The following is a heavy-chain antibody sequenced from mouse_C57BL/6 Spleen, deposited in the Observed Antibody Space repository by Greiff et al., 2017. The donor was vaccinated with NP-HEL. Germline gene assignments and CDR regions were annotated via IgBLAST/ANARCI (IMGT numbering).Heavy chain of an antibody. Sequence: VQLQQSGAELVKPGASVKLSCKASGYTFTSYWMHWVKQRPGRGLEWIGRIDPNSGGTKYNEKFKSKATLTVDKPSSTAYMQLSSLTSEDSAVYYCARWSADSNYGAWFAYWGQGTLVTVSA. CDR1: GYTFTSYW. D-gene: IGHD2-5*01. V-gene: IGHV1-72*01. CDR2: IDPNSGGT. CDR3: ARWSADSNYGAWFAY. J-gene: IGHJ3*01.